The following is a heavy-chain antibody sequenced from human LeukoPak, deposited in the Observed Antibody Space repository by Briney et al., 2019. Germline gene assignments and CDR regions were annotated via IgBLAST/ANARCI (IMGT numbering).Heavy chain of an antibody. J-gene: IGHJ4*02. CDR3: ARGLWRGYSGYDSC. V-gene: IGHV3-30*04. CDR1: GFTFSSYA. Sequence: GRSLRLSCAASGFTFSSYAMHWVRQAPGKGLGWVSVISYDGSNKYYADSVKGRFTISRDNSKNTLYLQMNSLRAEDTAVYYCARGLWRGYSGYDSCWGQGTLVTVSS. CDR2: ISYDGSNK. D-gene: IGHD5-12*01.